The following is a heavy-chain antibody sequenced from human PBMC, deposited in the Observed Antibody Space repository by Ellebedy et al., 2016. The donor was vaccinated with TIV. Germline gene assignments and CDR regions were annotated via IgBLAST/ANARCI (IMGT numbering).Heavy chain of an antibody. CDR3: ARAACDDTGFFTCYFDN. J-gene: IGHJ4*01. V-gene: IGHV3-23*01. D-gene: IGHD3/OR15-3a*01. CDR1: GFSFSTYA. Sequence: GESLKISCAASGFSFSTYAMTWVRPAPGKGLEWVSSISFSGVDTHYADSVKGRFTISRDNSRNTLYLQMNSLRAEDAATYYCARAACDDTGFFTCYFDNWGRGTQVTVSS. CDR2: ISFSGVDT.